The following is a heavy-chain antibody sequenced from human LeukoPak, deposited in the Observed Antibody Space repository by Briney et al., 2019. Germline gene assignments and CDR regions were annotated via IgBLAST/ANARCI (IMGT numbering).Heavy chain of an antibody. Sequence: KPSETLSLTCTVSGGSIITSSNYWGWIRQPPGKGLEWIGSIYYSGSTYYNPSLKSRVTISLDTSKNQFSLKVTSVTAADTAIYYCARDFSSASYTYYYYYMDVWGKGTTVTVSS. CDR1: GGSIITSSNY. D-gene: IGHD6-25*01. CDR2: IYYSGST. V-gene: IGHV4-39*07. J-gene: IGHJ6*03. CDR3: ARDFSSASYTYYYYYMDV.